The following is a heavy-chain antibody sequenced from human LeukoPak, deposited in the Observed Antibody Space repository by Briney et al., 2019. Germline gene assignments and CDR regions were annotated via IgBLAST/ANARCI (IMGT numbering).Heavy chain of an antibody. CDR2: IYHSGST. CDR1: GGSFSGYY. Sequence: SETLSLTCAVYGGSFSGYYWSWIRQPPGKGLEWIGYIYHSGSTYYNPSLKSRVTISVDRSKNQFSLKLSSVTAADTAVYYCARVPYYYYGMDVWGQGTTVTVSS. V-gene: IGHV4-34*01. CDR3: ARVPYYYYGMDV. J-gene: IGHJ6*02.